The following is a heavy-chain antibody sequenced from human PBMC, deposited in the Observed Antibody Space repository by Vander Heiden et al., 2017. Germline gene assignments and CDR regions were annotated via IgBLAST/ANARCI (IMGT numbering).Heavy chain of an antibody. D-gene: IGHD1-26*01. CDR2: LYSDGRT. CDR3: TKDHRGERWFAL. CDR1: GFDVGAKY. Sequence: EEQLVASGGGLIQPGGSLSVSCVVSGFDVGAKYMSWGRQAPGEGLEWVSVLYSDGRTDYAESVKGRFTISRDTSENTLSLQMDSLRADDTAIYYCTKDHRGERWFALWGQGALVSVAS. V-gene: IGHV3-53*01. J-gene: IGHJ5*02.